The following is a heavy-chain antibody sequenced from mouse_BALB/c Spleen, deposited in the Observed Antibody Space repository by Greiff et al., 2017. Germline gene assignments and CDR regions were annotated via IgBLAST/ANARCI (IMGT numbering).Heavy chain of an antibody. Sequence: EVKLMESGGGLVKPGGSLKLSCAASGFTFSSYAMSWVRQSPEKRLEWVAEISSGGSYTYYPDTVTGRFTISRDNAKNTLYLEMSSLRSEDTAMYYCARVDYDRYFDVWGAGTTVTVSS. D-gene: IGHD2-4*01. CDR2: ISSGGSYT. V-gene: IGHV5-9-4*01. CDR3: ARVDYDRYFDV. CDR1: GFTFSSYA. J-gene: IGHJ1*01.